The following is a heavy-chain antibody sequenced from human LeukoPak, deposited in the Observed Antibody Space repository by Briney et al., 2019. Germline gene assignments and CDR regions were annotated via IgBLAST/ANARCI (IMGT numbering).Heavy chain of an antibody. CDR2: IDWDHDK. D-gene: IGHD6-6*01. Sequence: SGPTLVNPTQTLTLTRTLSGFSLSTSGVRGRWLRQPPGKALEWLARIDWDHDKVYCPSLKARLTISKDTSKNQVVLTTTNMDPVDTATYYCARIAYSSSSADYWGQGTLVTASS. J-gene: IGHJ4*02. V-gene: IGHV2-70*04. CDR3: ARIAYSSSSADY. CDR1: GFSLSTSGVR.